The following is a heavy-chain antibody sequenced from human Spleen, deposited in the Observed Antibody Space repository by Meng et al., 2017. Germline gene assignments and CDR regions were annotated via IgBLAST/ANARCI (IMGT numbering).Heavy chain of an antibody. Sequence: SETLSLTCAVSGYSIGSGYYWGWIRQPPGKGLEWIGSIYHHSGSTYYNPSLKSRVTISVDMSKNHFSLKLSSVTAADTAVYYCAREGHYDYVWGTYRHFDYWGQGTLVTVSS. CDR2: IYHHSGST. J-gene: IGHJ4*02. D-gene: IGHD3-16*02. V-gene: IGHV4-38-2*02. CDR3: AREGHYDYVWGTYRHFDY. CDR1: GYSIGSGYY.